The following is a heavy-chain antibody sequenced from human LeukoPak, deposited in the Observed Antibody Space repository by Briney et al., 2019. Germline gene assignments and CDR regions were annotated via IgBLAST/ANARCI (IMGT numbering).Heavy chain of an antibody. CDR2: IYYSGST. V-gene: IGHV4-59*01. CDR1: GASISSSY. D-gene: IGHD1-26*01. Sequence: PSETLSLTCTVSGASISSSYWSWIRQPPGKGLEWIGYIYYSGSTNYNPSLKSRVTILVDTSKNQFSLKVSSVTAADTAVYYCARGQYSGSCFDNWGQGSLVTVSS. J-gene: IGHJ4*02. CDR3: ARGQYSGSCFDN.